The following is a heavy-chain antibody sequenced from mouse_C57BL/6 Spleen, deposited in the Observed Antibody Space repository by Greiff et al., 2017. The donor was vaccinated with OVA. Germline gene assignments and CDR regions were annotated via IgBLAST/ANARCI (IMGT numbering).Heavy chain of an antibody. CDR1: GFSLTSYG. D-gene: IGHD2-10*01. CDR3: ARNLRYFDV. J-gene: IGHJ1*03. Sequence: VQLQESGPGLVQPSQSLSITCTVSGFSLTSYGVHWVRQSPGKGLEWLGVIWSGGSTDYNAAFISRLSISKDNSKIQVFFKMNSLQAAATAIYYCARNLRYFDVWGTGTTVTVSS. CDR2: IWSGGST. V-gene: IGHV2-2*01.